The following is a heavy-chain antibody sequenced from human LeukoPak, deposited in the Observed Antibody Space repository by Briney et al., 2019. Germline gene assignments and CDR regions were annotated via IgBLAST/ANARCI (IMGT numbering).Heavy chain of an antibody. D-gene: IGHD3-16*02. Sequence: SETLSLTCTVSGGSISSYYWSWIRQPAGKGLEWIGRIYTSGSTNYNPSLKSRVTISVDTSKNQFSLKLSSVTAADTAVYYCARDLQNYDYVWGSYLYYYEPSFDYWGQGTLVTVSS. V-gene: IGHV4-4*07. J-gene: IGHJ4*02. CDR1: GGSISSYY. CDR2: IYTSGST. CDR3: ARDLQNYDYVWGSYLYYYEPSFDY.